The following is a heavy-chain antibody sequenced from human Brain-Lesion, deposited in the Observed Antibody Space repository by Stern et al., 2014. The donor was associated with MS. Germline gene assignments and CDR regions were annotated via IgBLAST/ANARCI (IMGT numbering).Heavy chain of an antibody. J-gene: IGHJ5*02. V-gene: IGHV4-34*01. CDR2: IADGSTT. CDR3: ARRSTVISLYRWFDP. Sequence: QVQLQQWGAGLLKPSETLSLTCAVSGGSFIGYSWTWIRQPPGKGLEWIGEIADGSTTNYNPSLLSRVTISADSSTKQIFLKLRSVTAADTAVYYCARRSTVISLYRWFDPWGQGTQVTVFS. CDR1: GGSFIGYS. D-gene: IGHD4-23*01.